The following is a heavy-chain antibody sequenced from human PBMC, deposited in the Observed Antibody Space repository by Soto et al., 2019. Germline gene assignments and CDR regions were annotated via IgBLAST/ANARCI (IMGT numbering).Heavy chain of an antibody. J-gene: IGHJ4*02. D-gene: IGHD3-10*01. CDR3: ARGGLNYYYGSGVDY. Sequence: RQAPGKGLEWVAVISYDGSNKYYADSVKGRFTISRDNSKNTLYLQMNSLRAEDTAVYYCARGGLNYYYGSGVDYRGQGTLVTVSS. CDR2: ISYDGSNK. V-gene: IGHV3-30-3*01.